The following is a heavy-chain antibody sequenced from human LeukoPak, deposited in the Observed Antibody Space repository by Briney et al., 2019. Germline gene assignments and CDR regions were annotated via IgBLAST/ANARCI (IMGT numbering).Heavy chain of an antibody. Sequence: GGSLRLSCAASGFTFSSYSMNWVRQAPGKGLEWVSSISSSSSYIYYADSVKGRFTISRDNSKNTLYLQMNSLRAEDTAVYYCARALGGPHDSYGYPSFRLWGQGTLVTVSS. V-gene: IGHV3-21*01. CDR1: GFTFSSYS. CDR2: ISSSSSYI. J-gene: IGHJ4*02. D-gene: IGHD5-18*01. CDR3: ARALGGPHDSYGYPSFRL.